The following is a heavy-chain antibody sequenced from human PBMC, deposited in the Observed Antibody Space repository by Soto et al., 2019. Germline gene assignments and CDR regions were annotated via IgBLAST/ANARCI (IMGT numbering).Heavy chain of an antibody. Sequence: EVQLVESGGGVGQPGGSLRLSCVASGFSLSKYMMNWVRQAPGQGLEWIAYISNTGSHIDYADSVKGRFTISRDNARNTVYLQMSGLRVEDSARYYCARDAPLPQGKWLNLYLWGPGNLVTVSS. J-gene: IGHJ5*02. D-gene: IGHD5-12*01. CDR2: ISNTGSHI. V-gene: IGHV3-48*03. CDR1: GFSLSKYM. CDR3: ARDAPLPQGKWLNLYL.